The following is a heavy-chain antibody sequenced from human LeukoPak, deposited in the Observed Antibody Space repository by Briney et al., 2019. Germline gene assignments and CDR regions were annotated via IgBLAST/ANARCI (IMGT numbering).Heavy chain of an antibody. V-gene: IGHV4-4*02. J-gene: IGHJ4*02. CDR2: IYHSGST. CDR3: ARGPPFTVTTSYYFDF. Sequence: SETLSLTCAVSGGSISSSNWWSWVRQPPGKGLEWIGEIYHSGSTNYNPSLKSRVTISVDKSKNQFSLKLSSVTAADTAVYYCARGPPFTVTTSYYFDFWGQGTLVTVSS. D-gene: IGHD4-17*01. CDR1: GGSISSSNW.